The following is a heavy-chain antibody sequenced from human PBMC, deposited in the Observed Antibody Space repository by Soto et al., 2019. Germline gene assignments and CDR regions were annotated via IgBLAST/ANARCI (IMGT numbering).Heavy chain of an antibody. CDR1: GGTFSSYA. Sequence: GASVKVSCKASGGTFSSYAISWVRQAPGQGLEWMGGIIPIFGTANYAQKFQGRVTITADKSTSTAYMELSSLRSEDTAVYYCARIRPTVSNYNWFDPWGQGXLVTVSS. D-gene: IGHD4-17*01. CDR2: IIPIFGTA. CDR3: ARIRPTVSNYNWFDP. V-gene: IGHV1-69*06. J-gene: IGHJ5*02.